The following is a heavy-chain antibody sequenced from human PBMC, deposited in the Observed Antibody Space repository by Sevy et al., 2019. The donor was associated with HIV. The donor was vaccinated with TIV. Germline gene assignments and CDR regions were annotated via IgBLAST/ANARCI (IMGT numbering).Heavy chain of an antibody. D-gene: IGHD5-12*01. CDR2: ISAYNGNT. J-gene: IGHJ3*02. Sequence: ASVKVSCKASGYTFTSYGISWVRQAPGQGLEWMGWISAYNGNTNYAQKLHGRVTMTTDTSTSTAYMELRSLRSDDTAVYYCARAVEMATIVGEDAFDIWGQGTMVTVSS. V-gene: IGHV1-18*01. CDR1: GYTFTSYG. CDR3: ARAVEMATIVGEDAFDI.